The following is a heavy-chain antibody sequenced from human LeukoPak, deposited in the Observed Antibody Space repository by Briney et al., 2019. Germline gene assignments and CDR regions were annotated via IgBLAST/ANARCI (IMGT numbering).Heavy chain of an antibody. D-gene: IGHD2-21*01. J-gene: IGHJ3*02. CDR3: AREDTVVIPGRGAFDI. V-gene: IGHV1-18*01. CDR2: ISAYNGNT. CDR1: GYTFTSYG. Sequence: ASVKVSCKASGYTFTSYGISWVRQAPGQGLEWMGWISAYNGNTNYAQKLQGRVTMTTDTSTSTAYMELSSLRSEDTAVYYCAREDTVVIPGRGAFDIWGQGTMVTVSS.